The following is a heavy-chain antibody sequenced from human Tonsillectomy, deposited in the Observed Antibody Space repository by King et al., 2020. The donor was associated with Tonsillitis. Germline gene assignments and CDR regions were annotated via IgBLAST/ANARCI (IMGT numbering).Heavy chain of an antibody. CDR2: ISGSGDRT. CDR1: GLTFSSYA. V-gene: IGHV3-23*01. J-gene: IGHJ6*04. CDR3: AKPLGNCNMTSCPTGAMDV. D-gene: IGHD2-2*01. Sequence: VQLLESGGGLVQPGGSLRLSCAASGLTFSSYAMSWVRQAPGKGLEWVSVISGSGDRTYCTDSVKGRFTISRDNSKNTLYLQMNSLGAEDTALYYCAKPLGNCNMTSCPTGAMDVWGEGTTVTVSA.